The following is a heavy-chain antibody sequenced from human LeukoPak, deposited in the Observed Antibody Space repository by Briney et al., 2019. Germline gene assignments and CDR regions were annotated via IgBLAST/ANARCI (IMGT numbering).Heavy chain of an antibody. CDR1: GYSINNYY. V-gene: IGHV4-59*08. Sequence: PSETLSLTCTVSGYSINNYYWSWIRQPPGKGLEWIGYVSSSGTPDYNPSLKSRVTISLDTSRNQFSLQLSSVTAADTAEYYCARQKWDRLTYYYYGMDVWGQGTTVTVSS. J-gene: IGHJ6*02. D-gene: IGHD1-26*01. CDR3: ARQKWDRLTYYYYGMDV. CDR2: VSSSGTP.